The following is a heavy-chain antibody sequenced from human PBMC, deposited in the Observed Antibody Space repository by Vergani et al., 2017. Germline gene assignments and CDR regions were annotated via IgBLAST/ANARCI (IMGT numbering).Heavy chain of an antibody. CDR1: GFTSSYYG. CDR2: ISYDRTQK. J-gene: IGHJ1*01. Sequence: QVHLVESGGGVVQPGRSLRLSCVVSGFTSSYYGMHWVRQAPGKGLKWVAVISYDRTQKYYADSMKGRFTISRDNSKSTLYLQMNSLRTEDTAVYYCATKSCGTPGCQIGYFREWGQGTLVTVSS. V-gene: IGHV3-30*03. D-gene: IGHD1-1*01. CDR3: ATKSCGTPGCQIGYFRE.